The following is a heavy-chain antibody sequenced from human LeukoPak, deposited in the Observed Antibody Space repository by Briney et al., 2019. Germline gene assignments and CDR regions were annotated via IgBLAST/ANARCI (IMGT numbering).Heavy chain of an antibody. CDR3: ARGQRTYNWNKQMEGVDYFDY. V-gene: IGHV1-69*05. CDR2: IIPIFGTA. D-gene: IGHD1/OR15-1a*01. J-gene: IGHJ4*02. Sequence: GASVKVSCKASGGTFSSYAISWVRQAPGQGLEWMGGIIPIFGTANYAQKFQGRVTITTDESTSTAYMELSSLRSEDTAVYYCARGQRTYNWNKQMEGVDYFDYWGQGTLVTVSS. CDR1: GGTFSSYA.